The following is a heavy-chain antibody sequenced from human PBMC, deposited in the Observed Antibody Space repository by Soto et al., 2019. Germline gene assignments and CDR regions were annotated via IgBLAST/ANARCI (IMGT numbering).Heavy chain of an antibody. V-gene: IGHV3-23*01. CDR1: GLSLNNYA. CDR3: SDWRAGGPVNLDH. Sequence: EVQILESGGDLVQPGGSLRLSCVVSGLSLNNYAIAWVRHAPGKGLEFVSTIDVLDGAWYSDSVRGRLAISRDVSRNTVYLPMSRLRVEDTAIYFCSDWRAGGPVNLDHWGPGTRVTVSS. J-gene: IGHJ4*02. CDR2: IDVLDGA. D-gene: IGHD2-15*01.